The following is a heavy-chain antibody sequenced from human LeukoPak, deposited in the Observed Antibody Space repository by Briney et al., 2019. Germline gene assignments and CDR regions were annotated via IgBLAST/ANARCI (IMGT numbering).Heavy chain of an antibody. CDR2: IYSSGST. CDR1: GFTVSSNY. J-gene: IGHJ4*02. CDR3: ARDSRRILPSD. V-gene: IGHV3-66*01. D-gene: IGHD2-15*01. Sequence: GGSLRLSCAASGFTVSSNYMSWVRQAPGKGLEWVSVIYSSGSTYYADSVKGRFTISRDNSKNTLYLQMNSLRAEDTAVYYCARDSRRILPSDWGQGTLVTASS.